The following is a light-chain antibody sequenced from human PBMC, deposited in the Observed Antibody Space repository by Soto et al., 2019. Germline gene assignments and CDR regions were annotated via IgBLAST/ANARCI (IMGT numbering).Light chain of an antibody. CDR3: QQRRTWPPGLT. J-gene: IGKJ4*01. CDR2: DAS. CDR1: QSVSSY. V-gene: IGKV3-11*01. Sequence: EIVLTQSPATLSLSPGERATLSCRASQSVSSYLAWYQQKPGQAPRLLIYDASNRATGIPARFSGSGSGTEYTITISSLEAEEFGVEYCQQRRTWPPGLTFGGGTKVEIK.